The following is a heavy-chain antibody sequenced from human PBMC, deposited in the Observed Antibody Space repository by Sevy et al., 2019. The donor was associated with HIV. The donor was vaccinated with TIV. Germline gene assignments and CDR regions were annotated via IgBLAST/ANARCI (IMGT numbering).Heavy chain of an antibody. CDR1: GFTFSRYW. CDR3: AKVLARGVAVAGTAWGMDV. J-gene: IGHJ6*02. Sequence: GGSLRLSCVASGFTFSRYWMTWVRQAPGKGLEWVSAISGSGGTTYYADSVQGRFTISRDKSKNTLYLQMNSLRAEDTAVYYCAKVLARGVAVAGTAWGMDVWGQGTTVTVSS. CDR2: ISGSGGTT. D-gene: IGHD6-19*01. V-gene: IGHV3-23*01.